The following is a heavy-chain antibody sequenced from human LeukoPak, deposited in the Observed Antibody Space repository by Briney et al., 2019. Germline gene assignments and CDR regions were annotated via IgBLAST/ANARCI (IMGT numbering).Heavy chain of an antibody. Sequence: SETLSLTCTVSGGSISTSYWTWIRQPPGKGLGLEWIGYIYYSGGTNYNPSLKSRVTISIDTSKNQVSLKLSSVTAADTAVYYCARLWDSSSSLDYWGQGTLVTVSS. CDR1: GGSISTSY. V-gene: IGHV4-59*08. CDR3: ARLWDSSSSLDY. D-gene: IGHD6-6*01. CDR2: IYYSGGT. J-gene: IGHJ4*02.